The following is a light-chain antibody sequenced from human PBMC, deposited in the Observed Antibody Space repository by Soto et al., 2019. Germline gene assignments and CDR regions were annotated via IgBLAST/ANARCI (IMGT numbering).Light chain of an antibody. CDR1: QGINRH. CDR2: TAS. V-gene: IGKV1-9*01. Sequence: DIQLTQSPSFLSASVGDRVTITCRTSQGINRHLAWYQPKPGKAPNLLIYTASTLQSGVPSRFSGSGSGTEFTLTISSLQPDDFATYFCHSRAFGQGTRLEI. CDR3: HSRA. J-gene: IGKJ5*01.